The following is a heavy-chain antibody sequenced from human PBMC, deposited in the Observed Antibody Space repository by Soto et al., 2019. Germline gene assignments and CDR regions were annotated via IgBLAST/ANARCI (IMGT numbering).Heavy chain of an antibody. D-gene: IGHD3-3*01. CDR2: IKQDGSEK. J-gene: IGHJ6*02. Sequence: GGSLRLSCADSGFTFSSYWMSWVRQAPGKGLEWVANIKQDGSEKYYVDSVKGRFTISRDNAKNSLYLQMNSLRAEDTAVYYCARDAPSPKYYYFWSGYYTVGYYYYGMDVWGQGTTVTVSS. V-gene: IGHV3-7*01. CDR3: ARDAPSPKYYYFWSGYYTVGYYYYGMDV. CDR1: GFTFSSYW.